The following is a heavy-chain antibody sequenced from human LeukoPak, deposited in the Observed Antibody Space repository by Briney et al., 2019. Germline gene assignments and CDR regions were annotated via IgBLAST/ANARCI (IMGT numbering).Heavy chain of an antibody. CDR3: ARDRLHYGEYEKTFDY. V-gene: IGHV3-48*01. CDR2: ITFSSSII. CDR1: GFTVSSNY. D-gene: IGHD4-17*01. J-gene: IGHJ4*02. Sequence: GGSLRLSCAASGFTVSSNYMSWVRQAPGKGLEWVSYITFSSSIIYYADSVKGRFTISRDNAKNSLYLQMDSLRAEDTAVYYCARDRLHYGEYEKTFDYWGQGTLVSVSS.